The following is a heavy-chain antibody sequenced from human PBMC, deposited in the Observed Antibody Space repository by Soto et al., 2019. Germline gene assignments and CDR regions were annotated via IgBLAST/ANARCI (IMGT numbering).Heavy chain of an antibody. CDR2: IGTAGDT. CDR1: GFTFSSYD. V-gene: IGHV3-13*01. Sequence: GGSLRLSCAASGFTFSSYDMHWVRQATGKGLEWVSAIGTAGDTYYPGSVKGRFTISRENAKNSLYLQMNSLRAGDTAVYYCARGSSSTLYYYYYYVDVWGKGTTVTVSS. CDR3: ARGSSSTLYYYYYYVDV. J-gene: IGHJ6*03. D-gene: IGHD6-6*01.